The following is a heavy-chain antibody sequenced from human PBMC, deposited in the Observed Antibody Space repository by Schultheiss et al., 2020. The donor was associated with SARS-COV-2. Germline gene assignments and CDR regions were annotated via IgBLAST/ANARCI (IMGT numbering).Heavy chain of an antibody. CDR2: INHSGST. D-gene: IGHD3-3*01. V-gene: IGHV4-34*01. CDR3: ARYDFWSGYRYYYYGMDV. Sequence: SETLSLTCAVYGGSFSGYYWSWIRQPPGKGLEWIGEINHSGSTNYNPSLKSRVTISVDTSKNQFSLKLSSVTAADTAVYYCARYDFWSGYRYYYYGMDVWGQGTTVTVSS. J-gene: IGHJ6*02. CDR1: GGSFSGYY.